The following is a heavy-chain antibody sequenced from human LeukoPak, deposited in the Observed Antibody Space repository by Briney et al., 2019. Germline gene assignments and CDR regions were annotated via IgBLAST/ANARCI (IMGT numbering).Heavy chain of an antibody. D-gene: IGHD3-10*01. J-gene: IGHJ4*02. CDR1: GGSISSSNW. CDR2: IYHSGST. Sequence: SGTLSLTCAVSGGSISSSNWWSWVRQPPGKGLEWIGEIYHSGSTNYNPSLKSRVTMSVGTSKNQFSLKLSSVTAADTAVYYCARVSLVRGAPDYYFDYWGQGTLVTVSS. V-gene: IGHV4-4*02. CDR3: ARVSLVRGAPDYYFDY.